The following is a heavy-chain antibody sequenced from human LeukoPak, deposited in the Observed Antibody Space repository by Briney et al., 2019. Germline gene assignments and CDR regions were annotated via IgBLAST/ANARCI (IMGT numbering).Heavy chain of an antibody. CDR3: AKAVGYCGSASCRQNYFDY. CDR1: GFTFSSYA. V-gene: IGHV3-23*01. Sequence: KPGGSLRLSCAASGFTFSSYAMSWVRQAPGKGLEWVSGISDTGGSTHYADSVKGRFTISRDNSKNTLYLPMNSLRAEDTAVYYCAKAVGYCGSASCRQNYFDYWGQGTLVTVSS. CDR2: ISDTGGST. J-gene: IGHJ4*02. D-gene: IGHD2-2*03.